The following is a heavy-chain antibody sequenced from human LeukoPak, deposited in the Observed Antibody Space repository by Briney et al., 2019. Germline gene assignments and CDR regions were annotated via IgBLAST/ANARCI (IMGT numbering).Heavy chain of an antibody. D-gene: IGHD6-13*01. CDR2: IYHSGST. CDR3: ARAAAGEFDY. Sequence: TSETLCLTCAVSGGSISSGGYSWSWIRQPPGKGLEWIGYIYHSGSTYYNPSLKSRVTISVDRSKNQFSLKLSSVTAADTAVYYCARAAAGEFDYWGQRTLVTVSS. J-gene: IGHJ4*02. CDR1: GGSISSGGYS. V-gene: IGHV4-30-2*01.